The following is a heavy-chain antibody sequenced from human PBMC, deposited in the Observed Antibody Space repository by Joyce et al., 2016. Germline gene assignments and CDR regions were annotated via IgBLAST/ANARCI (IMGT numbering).Heavy chain of an antibody. CDR3: ARVGQYDTSGYFQDYLDY. D-gene: IGHD3-22*01. V-gene: IGHV3-48*04. CDR1: GFTFSDYS. J-gene: IGHJ4*01. CDR2: ITGRSLTT. Sequence: EVQLVESGGGLVQPGGFLRLSCAASGFTFSDYSMTWVRQAPGKGLEWVSYITGRSLTTHDADSVKGRFTISRDNAKKSLYLQMKSLRAEDTAVYYCARVGQYDTSGYFQDYLDYWGQGTLVTVSS.